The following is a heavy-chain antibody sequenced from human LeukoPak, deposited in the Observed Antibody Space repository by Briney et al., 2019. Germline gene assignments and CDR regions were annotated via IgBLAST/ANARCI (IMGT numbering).Heavy chain of an antibody. CDR1: GFTFSSYA. V-gene: IGHV3-30-3*01. D-gene: IGHD3-10*01. Sequence: PGGSLRLSCAASGFTFSSYAMHWVRQAPGKGLEWVAVISYDGSNKYYADSVKGRFTISRDNSKNTLYLQMNSLRAEDTAVYYCVSPPGSFRDRGQGTLVTVSS. J-gene: IGHJ4*02. CDR3: VSPPGSFRD. CDR2: ISYDGSNK.